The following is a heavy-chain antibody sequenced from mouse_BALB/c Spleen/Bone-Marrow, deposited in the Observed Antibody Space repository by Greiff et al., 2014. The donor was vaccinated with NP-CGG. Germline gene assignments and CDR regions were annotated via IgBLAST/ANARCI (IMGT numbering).Heavy chain of an antibody. CDR1: GFDFSRYW. CDR3: ARPGWGNYVFVY. Sequence: EVKLMESGGGLVQPGGSLKLSCVASGFDFSRYWMSWVRQAPGKGLEWIGEINPDSSTINYTPSLKDKFIISRDNAKNTLYLQMSKVRSEDTDLYYCARPGWGNYVFVYWGQGTLVTVST. V-gene: IGHV4-1*02. CDR2: INPDSSTI. D-gene: IGHD2-1*01. J-gene: IGHJ3*01.